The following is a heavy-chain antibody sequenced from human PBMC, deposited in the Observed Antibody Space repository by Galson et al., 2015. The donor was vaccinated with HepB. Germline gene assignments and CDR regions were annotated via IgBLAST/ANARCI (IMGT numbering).Heavy chain of an antibody. CDR3: GRVDGQWLQLDY. V-gene: IGHV5-51*01. CDR1: GFSFTSKW. CDR2: IYPGDSDT. Sequence: QSGAEVKKPGESLKISCKGSGFSFTSKWIGWVRQMPGKGLEWMGIIYPGDSDTRYSPSFQGQATISVDKSITTAYLQWSSLRASDTAMYYCGRVDGQWLQLDYWGQGTLVTVSS. J-gene: IGHJ4*02. D-gene: IGHD5-24*01.